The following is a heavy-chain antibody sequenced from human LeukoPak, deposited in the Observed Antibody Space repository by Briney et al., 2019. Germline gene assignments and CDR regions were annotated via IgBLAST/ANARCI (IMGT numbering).Heavy chain of an antibody. V-gene: IGHV3-9*01. CDR1: GFTFDNYA. Sequence: GRSLRLSCAASGFTFDNYAMHWVRHAPGKGLEWVSGISGNGGRIVYADSVKGRFTISRDNAKNSLYLEMNSLRAEDTAVYYCARDGVVVPACDYWGQGTLVTVSS. CDR3: ARDGVVVPACDY. J-gene: IGHJ4*02. CDR2: ISGNGGRI. D-gene: IGHD2-2*01.